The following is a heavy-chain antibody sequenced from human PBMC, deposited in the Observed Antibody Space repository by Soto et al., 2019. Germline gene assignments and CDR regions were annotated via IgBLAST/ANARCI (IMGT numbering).Heavy chain of an antibody. CDR3: AAYDKYDFWSGYYYGMDV. CDR1: GFTFTSSA. V-gene: IGHV1-58*01. CDR2: IVVGSGNT. J-gene: IGHJ6*01. D-gene: IGHD3-3*01. Sequence: SVKVSCKASGFTFTSSAVQWVRQARGQRLEWIGWIVVGSGNTNYAQKFQERVTITRDMSTSTAYMELSSLRSEDTAVYYCAAYDKYDFWSGYYYGMDVWGQGTTVTVSS.